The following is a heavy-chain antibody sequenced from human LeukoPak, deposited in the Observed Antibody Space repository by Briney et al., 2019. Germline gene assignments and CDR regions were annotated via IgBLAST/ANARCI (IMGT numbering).Heavy chain of an antibody. D-gene: IGHD3-10*01. J-gene: IGHJ3*02. CDR2: IYYRGTT. V-gene: IGHV4-59*12. Sequence: SESLSLTCTVSGVFISGYYWTWIRPPPGKGLGWSGYIYYRGTTYYNPSLKSRVTISVDTSKNQFSLKLSSVTAADTAVYYCARDGTYYYAFDIWGQGTMVTVSS. CDR3: ARDGTYYYAFDI. CDR1: GVFISGYY.